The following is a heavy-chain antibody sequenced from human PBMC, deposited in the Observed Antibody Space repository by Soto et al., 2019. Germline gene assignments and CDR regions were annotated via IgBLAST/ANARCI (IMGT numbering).Heavy chain of an antibody. J-gene: IGHJ6*02. CDR1: GYTFTSYY. CDR2: INPSGGST. CDR3: ARGGFRKGGVNLRTYYGMDV. Sequence: QVQLVQSGAEVKKPGASVKVSCKASGYTFTSYYMHWVRQAPGQGLEWMGIINPSGGSTSYAQKFQGRVTMTRDTSTSTVYMELSSLRSEDTAVYYCARGGFRKGGVNLRTYYGMDVWGQGTTVTVSS. D-gene: IGHD3-10*01. V-gene: IGHV1-46*01.